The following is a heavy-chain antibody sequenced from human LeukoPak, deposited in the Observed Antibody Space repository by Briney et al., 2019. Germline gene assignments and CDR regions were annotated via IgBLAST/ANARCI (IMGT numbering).Heavy chain of an antibody. J-gene: IGHJ4*02. V-gene: IGHV3-21*01. CDR1: GFTFSNYN. D-gene: IGHD3-3*01. CDR2: ISSSSSYI. Sequence: GGSLRLSCAASGFTFSNYNINWVRQAPGKGLEWVSSISSSSSYIYYADSVKGRFTISRDNAKNSLYLQMNSLRAEDTAVYYCARDPAGTSYYDFWSGYYFDYWGQGTLVTVSP. CDR3: ARDPAGTSYYDFWSGYYFDY.